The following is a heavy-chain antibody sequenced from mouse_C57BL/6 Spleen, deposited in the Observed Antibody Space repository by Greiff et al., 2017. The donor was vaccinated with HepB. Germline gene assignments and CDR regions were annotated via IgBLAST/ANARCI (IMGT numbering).Heavy chain of an antibody. CDR2: ISSGSSTI. CDR3: AREAFHYAMDY. V-gene: IGHV5-17*01. J-gene: IGHJ4*01. CDR1: GFTFSDYG. Sequence: EVQLVESGGGLVKPGGSLKLSCAASGFTFSDYGMHWVRQAPEKGLEWVAYISSGSSTIYYADTVKGRFTISRDNAKNTLFLQMTSLRSEDTAMYYCAREAFHYAMDYWGQGTSVTVSS. D-gene: IGHD3-2*02.